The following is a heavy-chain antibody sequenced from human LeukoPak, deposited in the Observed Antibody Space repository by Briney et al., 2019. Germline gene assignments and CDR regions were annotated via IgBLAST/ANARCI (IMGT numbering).Heavy chain of an antibody. D-gene: IGHD6-19*01. Sequence: SETLSLTCTVSGGSISSSSYYWGWIRQPPGKGLEWIGSIYYSGSTYYNPSLKSRVSISVDTSKSQFSLKLSSVTAADTAVYYCANQAVAGTGGYYFDYWGQGTLVTVSS. CDR1: GGSISSSSYY. CDR3: ANQAVAGTGGYYFDY. J-gene: IGHJ4*02. V-gene: IGHV4-39*01. CDR2: IYYSGST.